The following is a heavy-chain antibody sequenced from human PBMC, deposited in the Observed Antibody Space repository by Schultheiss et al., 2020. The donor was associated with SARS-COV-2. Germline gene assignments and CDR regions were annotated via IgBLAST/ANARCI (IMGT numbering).Heavy chain of an antibody. J-gene: IGHJ4*02. CDR3: ARDGGVVPGAISWADD. CDR2: ISSDGNKK. D-gene: IGHD2-2*02. Sequence: GGSLRLSCAVSGFTFNNYAVHWVRQAPGKGLEWVAVISSDGNKKYFADSVKGRITISRDNFKNTVHLQMNSLRGDDTAVYFCARDGGVVPGAISWADDWGQGTLVTVSS. V-gene: IGHV3-30*04. CDR1: GFTFNNYA.